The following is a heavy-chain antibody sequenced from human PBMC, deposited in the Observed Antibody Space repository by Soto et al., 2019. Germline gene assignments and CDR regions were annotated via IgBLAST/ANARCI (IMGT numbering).Heavy chain of an antibody. Sequence: QLQLQESGPGLVKPSQTLSLTCTVSGGSISSGTYFWGWIRQPPGKGLEWIGSIDYSGTTYYKTSLRARATISVDTSKNQFSLSLSSVTAADTAVYYCARHASNSGSYSEYFQHWGQGTLVTVSS. CDR2: IDYSGTT. V-gene: IGHV4-39*01. CDR1: GGSISSGTYF. D-gene: IGHD1-26*01. CDR3: ARHASNSGSYSEYFQH. J-gene: IGHJ1*01.